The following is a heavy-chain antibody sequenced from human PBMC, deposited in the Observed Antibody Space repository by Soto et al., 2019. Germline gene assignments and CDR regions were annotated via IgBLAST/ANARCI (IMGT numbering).Heavy chain of an antibody. CDR1: GYTFTSYA. V-gene: IGHV1-3*01. J-gene: IGHJ5*02. CDR3: ARGFVVGAHNWFEP. D-gene: IGHD2-15*01. CDR2: INAGNGNT. Sequence: ASVKVSCKASGYTFTSYAMHWVRRPPAQRLEWMGWINAGNGNTKHSQKFQGRVTITRDTSASPAYMELSSLRSEYTGVYYCARGFVVGAHNWFEPWGQGTLVTVSS.